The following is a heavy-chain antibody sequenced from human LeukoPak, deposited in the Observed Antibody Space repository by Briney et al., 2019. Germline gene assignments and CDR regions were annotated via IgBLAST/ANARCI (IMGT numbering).Heavy chain of an antibody. CDR1: GFTFTKYW. CDR2: INGDGSSA. CDR3: ARGGPDFGDYFDY. D-gene: IGHD3/OR15-3a*01. J-gene: IGHJ4*02. V-gene: IGHV3-74*01. Sequence: GGSLRLSCAASGFTFTKYWMHWVRQAPGKGLVWVSRINGDGSSASYADSVRGRFTISRDNVKNTLHLQMSSLSGDDTAVYYCARGGPDFGDYFDYWGQGTLVTVSS.